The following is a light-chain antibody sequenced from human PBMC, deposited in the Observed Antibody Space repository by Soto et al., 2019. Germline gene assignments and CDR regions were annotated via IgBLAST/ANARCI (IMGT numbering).Light chain of an antibody. CDR3: QQYNNWPPT. CDR1: QSVTSY. V-gene: IGKV3-15*01. J-gene: IGKJ4*01. CDR2: GAS. Sequence: EVVMTQSPATLSVSPGERATLSCRASQSVTSYLAWFQQKPGQAPRLLIYGASTRATGIPARFSGSGSGTEFTLTISSLQSEDFAVYYCQQYNNWPPTFGGGTKVDIK.